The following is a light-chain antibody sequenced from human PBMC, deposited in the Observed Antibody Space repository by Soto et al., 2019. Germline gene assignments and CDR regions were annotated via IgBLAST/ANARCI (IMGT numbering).Light chain of an antibody. V-gene: IGKV3-20*01. CDR3: QQYGIAPFT. CDR1: QSLGNTY. CDR2: RAS. Sequence: EIVLTQSPGTLSLSPGDRATLSCRASQSLGNTYLAWFQQKPGQSPRLLIYRASSRATGIPDRFSGSGSGTYFTLTISRLEPEDFALYYCQQYGIAPFTFGPGTKVGLK. J-gene: IGKJ3*01.